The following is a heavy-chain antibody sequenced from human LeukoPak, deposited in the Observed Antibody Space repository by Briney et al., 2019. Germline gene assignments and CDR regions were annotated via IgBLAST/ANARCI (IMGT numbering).Heavy chain of an antibody. CDR3: AKASRRHCGSSSCYTLDY. V-gene: IGHV3-23*01. D-gene: IGHD2-2*02. CDR1: GFTFSSHG. CDR2: ISASGGST. Sequence: PGGTLRLSCAASGFTFSSHGMSWVRQAPGKGLEWVSAISASGGSTYYADSVKGRFTISRDNSNNTLYLQMNSLGAEDTAVYYCAKASRRHCGSSSCYTLDYWGQGTLVTVSS. J-gene: IGHJ4*02.